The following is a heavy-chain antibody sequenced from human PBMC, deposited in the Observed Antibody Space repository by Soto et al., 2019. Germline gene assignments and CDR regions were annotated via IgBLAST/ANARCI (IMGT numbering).Heavy chain of an antibody. V-gene: IGHV3-23*01. CDR1: GFTFSSYA. Sequence: PGGSLRLSCAASGFTFSSYAMSWVRQAPGKGLEWVSAISGSGGSTYYADSVKGRFAISRDNSKNTLYLQMNSLRAEDTAVYYRAKEGLRQLVSYFDYWGQGTLVTVSS. CDR2: ISGSGGST. CDR3: AKEGLRQLVSYFDY. J-gene: IGHJ4*02. D-gene: IGHD6-6*01.